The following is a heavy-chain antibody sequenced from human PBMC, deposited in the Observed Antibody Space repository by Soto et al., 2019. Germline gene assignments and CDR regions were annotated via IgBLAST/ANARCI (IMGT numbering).Heavy chain of an antibody. V-gene: IGHV4-34*01. CDR1: GGSFSGYY. CDR3: ATSLPAYCGGDCSGNWFDP. Sequence: SETLSLTCAVYGGSFSGYYWSWIRQPPGKGLEWIGEINHSGSTNYNPSLKSRVTISVDTSKNQFSLKLSSVTAADTAVFYCATSLPAYCGGDCSGNWFDPWGQGTLVTVSS. D-gene: IGHD2-21*01. CDR2: INHSGST. J-gene: IGHJ5*02.